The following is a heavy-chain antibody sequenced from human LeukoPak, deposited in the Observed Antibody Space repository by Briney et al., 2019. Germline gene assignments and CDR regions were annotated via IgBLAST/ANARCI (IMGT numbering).Heavy chain of an antibody. J-gene: IGHJ3*02. CDR3: ARENNPHAFDI. V-gene: IGHV4-30-4*01. CDR2: IYYSGST. CDR1: GGSISSGDYY. Sequence: SETLSLTCTVSGGSISSGDYYWSWIRQPPGKGLEWIGYIYYSGSTYYNPSLKSRVTISVDTSKNQFSLKLNSVTAADTAVYYCARENNPHAFDIWGQGTMVTVSS.